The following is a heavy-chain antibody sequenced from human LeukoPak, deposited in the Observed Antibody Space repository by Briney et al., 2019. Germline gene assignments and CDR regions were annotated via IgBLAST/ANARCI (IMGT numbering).Heavy chain of an antibody. CDR2: ISGSGGST. D-gene: IGHD6-19*01. CDR1: GFTFSSYA. CDR3: TKDYKIPRPGTSGWYEFHYYYYMDV. J-gene: IGHJ6*03. Sequence: GGSLRLSCAASGFTFSSYAMSWVRQAPGKGLEWVSAISGSGGSTYYADSVKGRFTISRDNSKNTLYLQMNSLRAEDTAVYYCTKDYKIPRPGTSGWYEFHYYYYMDVWGKGTTVTVSS. V-gene: IGHV3-23*01.